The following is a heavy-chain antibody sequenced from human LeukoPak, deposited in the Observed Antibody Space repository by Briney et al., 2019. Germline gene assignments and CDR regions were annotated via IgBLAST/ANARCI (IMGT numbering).Heavy chain of an antibody. V-gene: IGHV3-15*01. J-gene: IGHJ4*02. D-gene: IGHD3-16*02. CDR1: GFTFTNAW. CDR3: TTEDYDYVWGSYRHDY. Sequence: KSGGSLRLSCAASGFTFTNAWMSWVRQAPGKGLEWVGRIRSKTDGGTTDYAAPVKGRFTISRDDSKNTLYLQMNSLKTEDTAVYYCTTEDYDYVWGSYRHDYWGQGTLVTVSS. CDR2: IRSKTDGGTT.